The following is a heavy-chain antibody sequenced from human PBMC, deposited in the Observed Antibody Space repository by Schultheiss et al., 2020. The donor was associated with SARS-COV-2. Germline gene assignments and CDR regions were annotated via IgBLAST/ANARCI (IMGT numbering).Heavy chain of an antibody. D-gene: IGHD3-3*01. J-gene: IGHJ6*02. Sequence: GGSLRLSCAASGFTFSSSWMHWVCQAPEKGLEWVADIKCDGSEKYYVDSVKGRLTISRDNAKNSLYLQVNSLRAEDMTVYYCAKVGSVLRFLEWLLGMDVWGQGTTVTVSS. CDR2: IKCDGSEK. V-gene: IGHV3-52*01. CDR1: GFTFSSSW. CDR3: AKVGSVLRFLEWLLGMDV.